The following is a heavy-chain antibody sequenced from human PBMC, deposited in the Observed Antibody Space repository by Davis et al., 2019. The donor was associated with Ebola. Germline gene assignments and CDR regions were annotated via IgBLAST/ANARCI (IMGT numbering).Heavy chain of an antibody. CDR3: TTGGWGFGMDV. V-gene: IGHV3-21*01. J-gene: IGHJ6*02. CDR1: GFTFSHDN. D-gene: IGHD1-26*01. CDR2: ISTTGTYT. Sequence: PGGSLRLSCAASGFTFSHDNMNWVRQAPGKGLEWVASISTTGTYTHYPDSLKGRFTISRDNAKNSLYLRMNSLRGEDTAVYYCTTGGWGFGMDVWGQGTTVNVSS.